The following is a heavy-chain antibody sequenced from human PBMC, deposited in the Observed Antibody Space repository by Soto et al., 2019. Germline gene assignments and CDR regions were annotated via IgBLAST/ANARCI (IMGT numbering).Heavy chain of an antibody. CDR3: VKASGDFWSGYYHDY. V-gene: IGHV3-64D*08. CDR2: ISRNGGST. CDR1: GFSFSKLW. J-gene: IGHJ4*02. D-gene: IGHD3-3*01. Sequence: GGSLRLSCAASGFSFSKLWMSWVRQSPGKGLEWVSAISRNGGSTYYADSVKGRFTISRDNSKNTLYLQMSSLRAEDTAVYYCVKASGDFWSGYYHDYWGQGTLVTVSS.